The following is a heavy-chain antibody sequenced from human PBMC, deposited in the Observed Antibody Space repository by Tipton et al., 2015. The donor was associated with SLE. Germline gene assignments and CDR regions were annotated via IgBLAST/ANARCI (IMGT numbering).Heavy chain of an antibody. CDR2: ISYDGSIK. J-gene: IGHJ4*02. D-gene: IGHD4-11*01. CDR1: GFSFSTYG. CDR3: AKASNGLIGSIDY. Sequence: SLRLSCAASGFSFSTYGMHWVRQAPGKGLEWVALISYDGSIKTYGDSVKGRFAISRDNSKNTLYLQMNSLRAEDTAVYYCAKASNGLIGSIDYWGQGTLVTVSS. V-gene: IGHV3-30*18.